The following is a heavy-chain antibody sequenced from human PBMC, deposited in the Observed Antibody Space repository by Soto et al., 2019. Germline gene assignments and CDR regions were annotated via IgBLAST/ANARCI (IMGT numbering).Heavy chain of an antibody. Sequence: QVQLVQSGAEVKKPGASVKVSCKASGFTFTNYFFHWGRQAPRQGLEWMGIISPYDGNKNYQQSLQGRITMTSDTSTSTVYMELRSLRSEDTAVYFCARGDGRGSTGFYYYYGMDVWGHGTMITVSS. CDR3: ARGDGRGSTGFYYYYGMDV. CDR2: ISPYDGNK. D-gene: IGHD1-26*01. V-gene: IGHV1-46*01. J-gene: IGHJ6*02. CDR1: GFTFTNYF.